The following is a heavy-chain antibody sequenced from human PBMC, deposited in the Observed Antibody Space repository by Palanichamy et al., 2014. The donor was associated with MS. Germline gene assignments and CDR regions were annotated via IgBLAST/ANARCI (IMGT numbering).Heavy chain of an antibody. D-gene: IGHD3-9*01. V-gene: IGHV1-2*02. CDR3: ARTDHILTGYCQY. CDR1: GYTFTGYY. Sequence: QVQLVQSGAEVKKPGASVKVSCKASGYTFTGYYIHWVRQAPGKGLEWMGWIDPNSGGTNYLQKFQGRVTMTRDTSISTAYMELSRLRFDDTAMYFCARTDHILTGYCQYWGQGTLVTVSS. CDR2: IDPNSGGT. J-gene: IGHJ4*02.